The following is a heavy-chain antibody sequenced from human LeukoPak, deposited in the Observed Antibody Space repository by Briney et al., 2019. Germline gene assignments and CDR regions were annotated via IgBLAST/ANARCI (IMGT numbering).Heavy chain of an antibody. CDR1: GFTFSSYG. D-gene: IGHD5-18*01. CDR3: AKDPRYSYGY. J-gene: IGHJ4*02. V-gene: IGHV3-23*01. CDR2: ISGGGGST. Sequence: GGSLRLSCAASGFTFSSYGMSWVRQAPGKGLEWVSGISGGGGSTYYADSVKGRFAISRGNSKNTLYLQMNSLRAEDTAVYYCAKDPRYSYGYWGQGTLVTVSS.